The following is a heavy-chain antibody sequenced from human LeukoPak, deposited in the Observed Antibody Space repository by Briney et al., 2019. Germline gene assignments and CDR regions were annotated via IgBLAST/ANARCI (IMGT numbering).Heavy chain of an antibody. CDR2: INPNSGGT. CDR1: GYTFTTYG. J-gene: IGHJ4*02. Sequence: ASVKVSCKASGYTFTTYGLDWVRQAPGQGLEWMGWINPNSGGTNYAQKFQGRVTMTRDTSISTAYMELSRLRSDDTAVYYCARDRYYYDSSGYLDYWGQGTLVTVSS. CDR3: ARDRYYYDSSGYLDY. D-gene: IGHD3-22*01. V-gene: IGHV1-2*02.